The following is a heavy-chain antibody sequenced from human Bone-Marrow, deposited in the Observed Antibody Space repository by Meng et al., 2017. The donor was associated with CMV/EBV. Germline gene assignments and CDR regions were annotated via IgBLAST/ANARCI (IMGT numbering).Heavy chain of an antibody. D-gene: IGHD6-13*01. Sequence: VHVVGSGGGGVRPGVSQRLSCAASGFSFSDYYMSWIRQAPGKGLEWVSYISSSSSYTNYADSVKGRFTISRDNAKNSLYLQMNSLRAEDTAVYYCARGGPQQLVPPFDYWGQGTLVTVSS. CDR2: ISSSSSYT. CDR1: GFSFSDYY. J-gene: IGHJ4*02. CDR3: ARGGPQQLVPPFDY. V-gene: IGHV3-11*06.